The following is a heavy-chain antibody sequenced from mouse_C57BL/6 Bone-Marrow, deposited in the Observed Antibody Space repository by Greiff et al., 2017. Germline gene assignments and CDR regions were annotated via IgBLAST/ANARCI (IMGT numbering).Heavy chain of an antibody. CDR1: GYTFTSYW. V-gene: IGHV1-69*01. J-gene: IGHJ3*01. D-gene: IGHD2-2*01. CDR2: IDPSDSYT. Sequence: QVQLKQPGAELVMPGASVKLSCKASGYTFTSYWMHWVKQRPGQGLEWIGEIDPSDSYTNYNQKFKGKSTLTVDKSSSTAYMQLSSLTSEDSAVYYCALLWLRRGFAYWGQGTLVTVSA. CDR3: ALLWLRRGFAY.